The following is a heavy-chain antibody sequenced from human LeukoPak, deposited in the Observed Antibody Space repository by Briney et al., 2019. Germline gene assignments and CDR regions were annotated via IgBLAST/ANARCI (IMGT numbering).Heavy chain of an antibody. Sequence: GGSLRLSCAASGFTFSSYSMSWVRQAPGKGLDWVANINQDGSEKYFVDSVKGRFTISRDNAKNSLYLQMNSLRAEDTAVYYCARDRVWTVLYWGQGTLVTVSS. J-gene: IGHJ4*02. V-gene: IGHV3-7*01. CDR2: INQDGSEK. CDR3: ARDRVWTVLY. D-gene: IGHD6-13*01. CDR1: GFTFSSYS.